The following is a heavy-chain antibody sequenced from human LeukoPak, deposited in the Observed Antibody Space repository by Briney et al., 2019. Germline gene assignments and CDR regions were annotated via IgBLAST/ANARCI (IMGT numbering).Heavy chain of an antibody. CDR3: AREDRWMGGFDY. D-gene: IGHD2-15*01. V-gene: IGHV3-66*01. CDR1: GFTVSSDY. CDR2: IYSADTA. J-gene: IGHJ4*02. Sequence: GGSLRLSCAASGFTVSSDYMTWVRQAPGKGLEWVSIIYSADTAYYADSVRGRFTISRDNSKNTLYLQMNSLRAEDSAVYYCAREDRWMGGFDYWGQGTLVTVSS.